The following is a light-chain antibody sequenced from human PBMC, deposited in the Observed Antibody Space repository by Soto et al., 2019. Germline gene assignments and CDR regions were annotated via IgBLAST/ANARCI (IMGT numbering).Light chain of an antibody. CDR1: QSVSSN. V-gene: IGKV3-15*01. Sequence: EIVMTQSPATLSMFPGERATLSCRASQSVSSNLAWYQQKPGQAPRLLIYGASTRATGITARFSGRGYGKEFTLTISSLQSEDFAVYYCQQYNNGPRWTFGQGTKVDIK. J-gene: IGKJ1*01. CDR3: QQYNNGPRWT. CDR2: GAS.